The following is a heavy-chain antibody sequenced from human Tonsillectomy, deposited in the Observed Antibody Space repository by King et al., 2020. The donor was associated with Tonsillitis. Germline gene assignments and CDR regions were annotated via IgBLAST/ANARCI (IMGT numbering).Heavy chain of an antibody. V-gene: IGHV1-18*01. J-gene: IGHJ4*02. CDR1: GYTFTNYV. Sequence: QLVQSGAEVKKPGASVKVSCKASGYTFTNYVISWVRQAPGQGLEWMGWINTYNDNTNYAQKLQGRITMTTDTSTTTAYMELRSLRSDDTAVYYCARDIYCSGGSCSAFDYWGQGTLVTVSS. CDR2: INTYNDNT. CDR3: ARDIYCSGGSCSAFDY. D-gene: IGHD2-15*01.